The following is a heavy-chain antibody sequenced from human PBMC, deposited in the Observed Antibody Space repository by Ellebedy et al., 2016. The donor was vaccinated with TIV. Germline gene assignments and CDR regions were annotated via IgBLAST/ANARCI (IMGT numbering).Heavy chain of an antibody. CDR3: AKDGSLRYFDWFGDY. CDR2: ISGSSGST. J-gene: IGHJ4*02. CDR1: GFTFSSYA. D-gene: IGHD3-9*01. V-gene: IGHV3-23*01. Sequence: GESLKISCAASGFTFSSYAMSWVRQAPGKGLEWVSVISGSSGSTYYADSVKGRFTISRDNSKNTLYLQMNSLRAEDTAVYYCAKDGSLRYFDWFGDYWGQGTLLTVSS.